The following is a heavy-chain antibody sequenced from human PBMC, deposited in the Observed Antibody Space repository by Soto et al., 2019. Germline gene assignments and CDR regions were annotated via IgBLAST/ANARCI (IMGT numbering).Heavy chain of an antibody. Sequence: QVQLVQSGAEVKKPGASVKVSCKASGYTFTSYGISWVRQAPGQGLEWMGWISAYNGNTNYAQKLQGRVTMTTDTTKSTAYMELRSLRSDDTAVYYCAREGERTIVVVIPYYYYGMDVWGQGTTVTVSS. CDR1: GYTFTSYG. V-gene: IGHV1-18*01. D-gene: IGHD3-22*01. CDR3: AREGERTIVVVIPYYYYGMDV. J-gene: IGHJ6*02. CDR2: ISAYNGNT.